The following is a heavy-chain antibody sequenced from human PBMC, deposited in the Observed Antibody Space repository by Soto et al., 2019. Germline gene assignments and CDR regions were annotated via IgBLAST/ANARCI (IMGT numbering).Heavy chain of an antibody. Sequence: ASVKGSCKASGYSPTIYCISWVRQAPGQGLEWMGWISGHDGNTKYTQKLQGRVTVTTDTSTSTAYMDLRSLRSDDTAVYYCAREYCSSASCYGPDFWGQGTLVTVSS. D-gene: IGHD2-2*01. J-gene: IGHJ4*02. V-gene: IGHV1-18*01. CDR2: ISGHDGNT. CDR1: GYSPTIYC. CDR3: AREYCSSASCYGPDF.